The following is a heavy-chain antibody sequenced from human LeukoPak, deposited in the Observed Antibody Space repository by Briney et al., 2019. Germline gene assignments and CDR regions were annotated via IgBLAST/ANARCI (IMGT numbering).Heavy chain of an antibody. D-gene: IGHD2-2*01. V-gene: IGHV3-48*03. CDR2: ISSGGTNI. CDR1: GFSFSGYG. CDR3: ARDSSYAFDQ. J-gene: IGHJ4*02. Sequence: GGPLRLSCAASGFSFSGYGMNWVRQAPGQGPEWISHISSGGTNIFYADSVKGRFTISRDNAKKSLYLQMNSLRAEDTSVYYCARDSSYAFDQWGQGTLVTVSS.